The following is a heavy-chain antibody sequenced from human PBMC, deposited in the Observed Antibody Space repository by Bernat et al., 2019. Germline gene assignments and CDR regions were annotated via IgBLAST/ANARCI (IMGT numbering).Heavy chain of an antibody. Sequence: LRHRVSPKVVFAAYRLTFISYAMSWVLQAPVKGLEWVSAISGSGGITYYADSVKGRFTISRYNSKNTLYLQMNSMRAEDTAVYYCAKDPNWNYVRWFD. V-gene: IGHV3-23*01. J-gene: IGHJ5*02. D-gene: IGHD1-7*01. CDR1: RLTFISYA. CDR2: ISGSGGIT. CDR3: AKDPNWNYVRWFD.